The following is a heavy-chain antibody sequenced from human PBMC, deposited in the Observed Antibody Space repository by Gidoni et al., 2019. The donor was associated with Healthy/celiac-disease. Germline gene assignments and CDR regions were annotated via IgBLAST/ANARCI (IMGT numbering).Heavy chain of an antibody. CDR3: AKYLTLRSTGDDDAFDI. CDR2: ISGGGCST. V-gene: IGHV3-23*01. Sequence: EVQLLASGGGLVQPGGSLRPHCEATRITFSRSAMSWVRTAPGKWLEWVSAISGGGCSTYYADSVKGRFTISRDNSKNTLYLQMNGLRAEDTAVYYCAKYLTLRSTGDDDAFDIWGQGTMVTVSS. D-gene: IGHD7-27*01. J-gene: IGHJ3*02. CDR1: RITFSRSA.